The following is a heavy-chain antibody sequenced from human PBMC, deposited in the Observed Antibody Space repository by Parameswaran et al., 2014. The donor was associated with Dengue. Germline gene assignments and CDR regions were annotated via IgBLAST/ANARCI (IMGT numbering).Heavy chain of an antibody. Sequence: GLEWVGFIRSKTYGATTDYVASVKGRFTILRDDSKSTAYLQMNRLKTEDTAVYYCSRVDVVTTTLNYYYYIDVWGKGTTVTVSS. V-gene: IGHV3-49*02. D-gene: IGHD5-12*01. J-gene: IGHJ6*03. CDR2: IRSKTYGATT. CDR3: SRVDVVTTTLNYYYYIDV.